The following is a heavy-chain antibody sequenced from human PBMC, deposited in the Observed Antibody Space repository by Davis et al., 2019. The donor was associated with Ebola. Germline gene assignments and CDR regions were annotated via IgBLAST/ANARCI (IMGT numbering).Heavy chain of an antibody. CDR1: GFSLSEARMG. CDR3: ARIWGGYTYDILWNYYGMDV. V-gene: IGHV2-26*01. CDR2: IFSIDAK. J-gene: IGHJ6*02. Sequence: SGPTLVKPTETLTLTCTVSGFSLSEARMGVSWIRQPPGKALEWLAHIFSIDAKSFSTSLKGRLNISKDTSKSQVVLTMTNMDPVDTATYYCARIWGGYTYDILWNYYGMDVWGLGTTVTVSS. D-gene: IGHD5-18*01.